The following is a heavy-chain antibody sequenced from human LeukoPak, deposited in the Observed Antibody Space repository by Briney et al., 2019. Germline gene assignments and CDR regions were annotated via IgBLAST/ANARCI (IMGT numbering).Heavy chain of an antibody. J-gene: IGHJ4*02. CDR1: FKLNQLW. V-gene: IGHV5-51*01. Sequence: PGGSLRLSLKGFWFKLNQLWNAWLRQMPGKGLEWMGITHPGEFEARYSPSFQGQVTISADKSVTTAYLQWGSLRATDTAMYYFARRSSIGWNKFLYCGQGTLVTVSS. CDR3: ARRSSIGWNKFLY. CDR2: THPGEFEA. D-gene: IGHD1/OR15-1a*01.